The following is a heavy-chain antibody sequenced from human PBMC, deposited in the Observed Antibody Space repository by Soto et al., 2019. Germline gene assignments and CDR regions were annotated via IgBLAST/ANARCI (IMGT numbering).Heavy chain of an antibody. CDR3: ARERSMVRGINWVYP. J-gene: IGHJ5*02. CDR1: GGSISSGGYS. Sequence: QLQLQESGSGLVKPSQTLSLTCAVSGGSISSGGYSWSWIRQPPGKGLEWIGSIYHSGSTYYNPSLKSRVTISVDRPKNQFALKLGSVTAADTAVYYCARERSMVRGINWVYPCGQGTLVAVSS. D-gene: IGHD3-10*01. CDR2: IYHSGST. V-gene: IGHV4-30-2*01.